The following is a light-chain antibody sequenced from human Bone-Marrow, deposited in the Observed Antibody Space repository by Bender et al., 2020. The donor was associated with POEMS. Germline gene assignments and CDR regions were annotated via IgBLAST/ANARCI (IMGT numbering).Light chain of an antibody. CDR3: CSYAGRGTFV. CDR1: NSNIGSNY. CDR2: RNN. J-gene: IGLJ2*01. Sequence: QPMLTQPPSTSGTPGQRVTISCSGSNSNIGSNYVSWYQQLPGTAPKLLIYRNNQRPSGVPDRFSGSRSGNPASLTISGLETEDVAEYYCCSYAGRGTFVFGGGTKLTVL. V-gene: IGLV1-47*01.